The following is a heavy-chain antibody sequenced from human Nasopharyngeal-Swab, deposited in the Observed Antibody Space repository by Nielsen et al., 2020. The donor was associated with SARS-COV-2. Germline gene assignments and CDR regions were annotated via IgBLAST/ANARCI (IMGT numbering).Heavy chain of an antibody. CDR3: ARDQSSGWYGALYYYYGMDV. V-gene: IGHV1-3*01. Sequence: ASMKDSCKASGYTFTSYAMHWVRQAPGQRLEWMGWINAGNGNTKYSQKFQGRVTITRDTSASTAYMELSSLRSEDTAVYYCARDQSSGWYGALYYYYGMDVWGQGTTVTVSS. J-gene: IGHJ6*02. CDR2: INAGNGNT. CDR1: GYTFTSYA. D-gene: IGHD6-19*01.